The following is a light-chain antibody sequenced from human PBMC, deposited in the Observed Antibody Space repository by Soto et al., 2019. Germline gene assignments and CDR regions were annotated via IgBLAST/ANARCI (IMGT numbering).Light chain of an antibody. CDR1: NSNIGNNA. J-gene: IGLJ2*01. CDR2: FDD. CDR3: AAWDDNLNGVL. V-gene: IGLV1-36*01. Sequence: QLVLTQPPSVSEAPRQRVTISCSGSNSNIGNNAVNWYQQVPGKAPKLLIYFDDLFSSGVSDRFSASKSGTSASLVISGLQSEDEADYYCAAWDDNLNGVLFGGGTKLTVL.